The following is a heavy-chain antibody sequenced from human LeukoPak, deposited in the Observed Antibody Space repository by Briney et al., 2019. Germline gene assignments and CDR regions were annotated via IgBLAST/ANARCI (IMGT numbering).Heavy chain of an antibody. V-gene: IGHV5-51*01. CDR2: IYPDDSGT. D-gene: IGHD5-18*01. CDR3: ARLVGGSNYGLFDY. CDR1: GYTFTSYW. J-gene: IGHJ4*02. Sequence: GESLKISCKGSGYTFTSYWIGWVRQMPGKGPEWMGIIYPDDSGTRYSPSFHGQVTISADKSISTAYLQWSSLKASDTAMYYCARLVGGSNYGLFDYWGQGTLVTVSS.